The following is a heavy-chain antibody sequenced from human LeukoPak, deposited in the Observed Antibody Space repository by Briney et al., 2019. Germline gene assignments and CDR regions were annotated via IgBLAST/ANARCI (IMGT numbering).Heavy chain of an antibody. V-gene: IGHV1-46*01. CDR2: INPSGGST. Sequence: ASVKVSCKASGYTFTNYYMHWVRQAPGQGLEWMGIINPSGGSTSYAQKFQGRVTMTRDTSTSTVYMELSSLRSEDTAVYYCASGIAAAGTGARRGAYYYGMDVWGQGTTVTVSS. J-gene: IGHJ6*02. CDR1: GYTFTNYY. D-gene: IGHD6-13*01. CDR3: ASGIAAAGTGARRGAYYYGMDV.